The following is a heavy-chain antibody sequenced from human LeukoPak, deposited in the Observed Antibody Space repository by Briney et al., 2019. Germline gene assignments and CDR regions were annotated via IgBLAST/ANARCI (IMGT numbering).Heavy chain of an antibody. CDR3: ARDSPSTMVREGHFDY. CDR2: IIPIFGTA. J-gene: IGHJ4*02. CDR1: GGTFSSYA. D-gene: IGHD3-10*01. V-gene: IGHV1-69*13. Sequence: SVKVSCKASGGTFSSYAISWVRQAPGQGLEWMGGIIPIFGTANYAQEFQGRVTITADESTSTAYMELSSLRSEDTAVYYCARDSPSTMVREGHFDYWGQGTLVTVSS.